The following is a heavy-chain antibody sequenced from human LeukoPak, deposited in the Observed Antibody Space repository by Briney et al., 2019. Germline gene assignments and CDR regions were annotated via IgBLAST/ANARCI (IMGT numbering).Heavy chain of an antibody. J-gene: IGHJ5*02. CDR1: GFTFSDYY. CDR2: ISSSGSTI. D-gene: IGHD2-2*01. Sequence: GGSLRLSCAASGFTFSDYYMSWIRQAPGKGLEWVSYISSSGSTIYYADSVKGRFTISRDNAKNSLYLQMNSLRAEDTAVYYCARMPRYCSSTSCYQNWFDPWGQETLVTVSS. V-gene: IGHV3-11*01. CDR3: ARMPRYCSSTSCYQNWFDP.